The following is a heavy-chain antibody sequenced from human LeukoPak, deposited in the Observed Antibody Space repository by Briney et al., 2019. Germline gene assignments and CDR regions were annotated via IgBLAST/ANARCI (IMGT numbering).Heavy chain of an antibody. CDR1: GYTFTSYY. V-gene: IGHV1-46*01. CDR2: INPSGGST. D-gene: IGHD1-20*01. CDR3: ARGVIAGTNWFDP. Sequence: ASVKVSCKASGYTFTSYYMHWVGQAPGQGLEWMGIINPSGGSTSYAQKFQGRVTMTRNTSISTAYMELSSLRSEDTAVYYCARGVIAGTNWFDPWGQGTLVTVSS. J-gene: IGHJ5*02.